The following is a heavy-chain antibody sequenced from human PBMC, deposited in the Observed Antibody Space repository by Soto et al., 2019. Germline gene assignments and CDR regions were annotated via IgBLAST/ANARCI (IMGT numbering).Heavy chain of an antibody. Sequence: QVQLVQSGAEVKKPGASVKVSFKASGYTFTSYNMHWVRQAPGQGLEWVGMINPLGFSTTYAQKFRGSVTMTRDTCNSTVYMENTNLRSDDTTVYCCARAAGRFGELYWFDTWGQGTLVTVSP. J-gene: IGHJ5*02. CDR2: INPLGFST. V-gene: IGHV1-46*01. CDR3: ARAAGRFGELYWFDT. CDR1: GYTFTSYN. D-gene: IGHD3-10*01.